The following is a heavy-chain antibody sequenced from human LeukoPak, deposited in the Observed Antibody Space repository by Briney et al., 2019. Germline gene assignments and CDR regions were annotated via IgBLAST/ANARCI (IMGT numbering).Heavy chain of an antibody. CDR2: ISSGDATI. Sequence: GGSLRLSCAASGITFSDYYMSWIRQAPGRGLEWVSYISSGDATIWSADSVKGRFTISRDNSKNTLYLQMNSLRAEDTALYYCAKDDGRYSYGWGYFQHWGQGTLVTVSS. CDR3: AKDDGRYSYGWGYFQH. J-gene: IGHJ1*01. D-gene: IGHD5-18*01. V-gene: IGHV3-11*01. CDR1: GITFSDYY.